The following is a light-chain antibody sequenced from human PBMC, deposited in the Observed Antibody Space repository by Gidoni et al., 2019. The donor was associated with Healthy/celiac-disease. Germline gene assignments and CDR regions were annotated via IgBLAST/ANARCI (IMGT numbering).Light chain of an antibody. CDR2: LGS. CDR3: LQALQTPVT. V-gene: IGKV2-28*01. Sequence: DIVLTQSPLSLPVTPGEPASISCRSSQSLLHSNVYNYLDWYLQKPGQSPQLLIYLGSNRASGVPARFSGSGSGTDFTLTISRVEPEDVGVYYCLQALQTPVTFGQGTRLEIK. CDR1: QSLLHSNVYNY. J-gene: IGKJ5*01.